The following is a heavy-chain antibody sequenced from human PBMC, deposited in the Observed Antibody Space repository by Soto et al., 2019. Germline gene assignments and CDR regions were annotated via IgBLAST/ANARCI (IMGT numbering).Heavy chain of an antibody. Sequence: SETLSLTCTVSGGSISSSSYYWGWIRQPPGKGLEWIGSIYYSGSTYYNPSLKSRVTISVDTSKNQFSLKLSSVTAADTAVYYCARTYGFIDYWGQGTLVTVSS. CDR3: ARTYGFIDY. J-gene: IGHJ4*02. V-gene: IGHV4-39*07. CDR1: GGSISSSSYY. CDR2: IYYSGST. D-gene: IGHD4-17*01.